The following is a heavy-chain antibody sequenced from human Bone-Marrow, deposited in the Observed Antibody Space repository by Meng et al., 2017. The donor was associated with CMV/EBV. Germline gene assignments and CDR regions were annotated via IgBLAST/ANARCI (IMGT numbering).Heavy chain of an antibody. CDR3: ARSSGWSRFDY. CDR2: INPNDDT. J-gene: IGHJ4*01. D-gene: IGHD6-19*01. Sequence: HVQLVASGEEMKKPGASVKVSCKASGYTITDYYIHGVRQAPGQGFQWMGWINPNDDTNYEQNFQGRVTMTRDMSINTIYMELSRLTSEDTAVYYCARSSGWSRFDYWGHGTLVTVSS. V-gene: IGHV1-2*02. CDR1: GYTITDYY.